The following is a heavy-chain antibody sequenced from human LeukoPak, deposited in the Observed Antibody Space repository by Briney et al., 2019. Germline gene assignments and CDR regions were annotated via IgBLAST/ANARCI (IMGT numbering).Heavy chain of an antibody. CDR1: GYSISSGYY. D-gene: IGHD3-10*01. CDR3: AREMYYYGSGGGFDY. V-gene: IGHV4-38-2*02. J-gene: IGHJ4*02. CDR2: IYHSGST. Sequence: PSETLSLTCTVSGYSISSGYYWGWIRQPPGKGLEWIGSIYHSGSTYYNPSLKSRVTISVDTSKNQFSLKLSSVTAADTAVYYCAREMYYYGSGGGFDYWGQGTLVTVSS.